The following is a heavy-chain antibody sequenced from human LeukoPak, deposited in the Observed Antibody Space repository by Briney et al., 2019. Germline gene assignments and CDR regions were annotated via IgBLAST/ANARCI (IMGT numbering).Heavy chain of an antibody. CDR2: ISSSGSTI. Sequence: GGSLRLSCAASGFTFSSYSMNWVRQAPGKGLEWVSYISSSGSTIYYADSVKGRFTISRDNAKNSLYLQMNSLRAEDTAVYYCARDGNYDPNDAFDIWGQGTMVTVSS. V-gene: IGHV3-48*04. J-gene: IGHJ3*02. CDR1: GFTFSSYS. CDR3: ARDGNYDPNDAFDI. D-gene: IGHD1-7*01.